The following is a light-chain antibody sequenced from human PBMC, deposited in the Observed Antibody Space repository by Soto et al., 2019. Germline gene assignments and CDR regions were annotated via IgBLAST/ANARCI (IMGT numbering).Light chain of an antibody. Sequence: QSVLTQPASVSGSPGQSITTSCTGTSSDVGGYNFVSWYQQHPGKAPKLMIYDVSNRPSGVSDRFSGSKSGNTASLSISGLQAEDEADYFCSSYTTYTTGTTLVFGTGTKVTVL. CDR3: SSYTTYTTGTTLV. V-gene: IGLV2-14*03. CDR1: SSDVGGYNF. CDR2: DVS. J-gene: IGLJ1*01.